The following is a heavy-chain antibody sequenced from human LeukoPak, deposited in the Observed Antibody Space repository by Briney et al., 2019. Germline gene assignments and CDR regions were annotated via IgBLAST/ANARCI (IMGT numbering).Heavy chain of an antibody. CDR1: GGSISSYY. D-gene: IGHD3-22*01. J-gene: IGHJ4*02. CDR3: GGNYYDSSGYYDY. Sequence: PSETLSLTCTVSGGSISSYYWSWIRQPAGKGLEWIGRIYTSGSTNYNPSPKSRVTMSVDTSKNQFSLKLSSVTAADTAVYYCGGNYYDSSGYYDYWGQGTLVTVSS. V-gene: IGHV4-4*07. CDR2: IYTSGST.